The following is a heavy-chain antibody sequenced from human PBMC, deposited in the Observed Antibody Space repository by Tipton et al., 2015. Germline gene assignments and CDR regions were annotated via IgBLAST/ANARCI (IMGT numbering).Heavy chain of an antibody. J-gene: IGHJ4*02. CDR3: ARARGRHGGLFDS. CDR1: SGSFSGYY. V-gene: IGHV4-34*01. Sequence: TLSLTCAVYSGSFSGYYWTWFRQSPGKGLEWIGDINDGGRTDYNPSLKSRVTMSVDTSKNQFSLKLSSVTASDTAVYYCARARGRHGGLFDSWGQGILATVSS. CDR2: INDGGRT. D-gene: IGHD4-23*01.